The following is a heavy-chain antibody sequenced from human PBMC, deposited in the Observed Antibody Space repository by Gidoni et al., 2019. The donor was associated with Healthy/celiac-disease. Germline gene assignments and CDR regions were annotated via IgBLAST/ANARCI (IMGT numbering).Heavy chain of an antibody. V-gene: IGHV4-4*07. J-gene: IGHJ4*02. CDR1: GGSISSYY. Sequence: QVPLQESGPRLVKPSETLSLTCTVSGGSISSYYWSWIRQPAGKGLEWIGSICTSGSTNYNPSLKSRVTMSVDTSKNQFSLKLSSVTAADTAVYYCARVGYYGSGSMGYFDYWGQGTLVTVSS. D-gene: IGHD3-10*01. CDR2: ICTSGST. CDR3: ARVGYYGSGSMGYFDY.